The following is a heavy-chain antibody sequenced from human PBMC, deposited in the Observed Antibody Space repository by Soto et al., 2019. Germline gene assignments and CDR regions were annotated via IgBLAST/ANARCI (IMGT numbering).Heavy chain of an antibody. J-gene: IGHJ4*02. CDR2: FYHSGSP. Sequence: QVQLQESGPGLVKPSETLSLTCTVSVGSFSRYYWSWIRQPPGKGLEWIGYFYHSGSPKYNPSLKSRVSMSVDTSKNHFFLRLTSVTAADTAVYYCATASSDSWIASAFDNWGQEALVTVSS. CDR1: VGSFSRYY. D-gene: IGHD3-22*01. CDR3: ATASSDSWIASAFDN. V-gene: IGHV4-59*01.